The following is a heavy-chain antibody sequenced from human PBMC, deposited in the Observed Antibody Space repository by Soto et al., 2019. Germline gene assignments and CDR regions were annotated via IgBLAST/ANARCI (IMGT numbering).Heavy chain of an antibody. CDR1: GVTFSDYD. CDR2: ISSSSSYT. V-gene: IGHV3-11*05. J-gene: IGHJ5*02. Sequence: GGSLRLSCAASGVTFSDYDMSWIRQAPGKGLEWVSYISSSSSYTNYADSVKGRFTISRDNSKNAVYRQMNSLRAEETAVNYYAKGPVSSGKFASWGQGTLVPVSS. CDR3: AKGPVSSGKFAS. D-gene: IGHD6-25*01.